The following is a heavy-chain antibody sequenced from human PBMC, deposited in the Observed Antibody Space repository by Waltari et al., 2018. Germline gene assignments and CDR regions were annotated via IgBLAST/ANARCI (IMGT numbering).Heavy chain of an antibody. CDR3: ARLHGDYVTQHPY. CDR2: INPNSGGT. CDR1: GYTFTGYY. Sequence: QVQLVQSGAEVKKPGASVKVSCKASGYTFTGYYMHWVRQAPGQGLEWMGWINPNSGGTNYAGQVHHDQGHVHQHSLHGAEQDTAVYYCARLHGDYVTQHPYWGQGTLVTVSS. J-gene: IGHJ4*02. V-gene: IGHV1-2*02. D-gene: IGHD4-17*01.